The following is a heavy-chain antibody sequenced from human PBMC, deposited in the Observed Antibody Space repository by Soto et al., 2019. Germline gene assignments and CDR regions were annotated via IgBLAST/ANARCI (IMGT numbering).Heavy chain of an antibody. CDR1: GDSVTSHY. CDR2: INHSGST. V-gene: IGHV4-34*01. Sequence: PSETLSLTCSFSGDSVTSHYWSWIRQPPGKGLEWIGEINHSGSTNYNPSLKSRVTISVDTSKNQFSLKLSSVTAADTAVYYCARVRYSSSWYNWFDPWGQGTLVTVPS. CDR3: ARVRYSSSWYNWFDP. J-gene: IGHJ5*02. D-gene: IGHD6-13*01.